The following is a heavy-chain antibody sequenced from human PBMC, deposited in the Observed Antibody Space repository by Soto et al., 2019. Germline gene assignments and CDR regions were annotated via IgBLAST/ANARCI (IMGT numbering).Heavy chain of an antibody. CDR3: ARDRVGKGGGFSGWFDP. CDR1: GYTFTGYY. Sequence: GASVKVSCKASGYTFTGYYMHWVRQAPGQGLEWMGWINPNSGGTNYAQKFQGWVTMTRDTSISTAYMELSRLRSDDTAVYYCARDRVGKGGGFSGWFDPWGQGTLVTVSS. D-gene: IGHD1-26*01. V-gene: IGHV1-2*04. CDR2: INPNSGGT. J-gene: IGHJ5*02.